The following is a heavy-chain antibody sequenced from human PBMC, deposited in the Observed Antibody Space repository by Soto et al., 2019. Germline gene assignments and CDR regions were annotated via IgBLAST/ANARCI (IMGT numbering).Heavy chain of an antibody. V-gene: IGHV3-23*01. J-gene: IGHJ4*02. Sequence: GGSLRLSCVASGFPFSTYAMSWVRQAPGKGLEWVSSISGSGGSTYSADSVKGRFTISRDSSKNTLYLQMDSLSAEDTAVYYCAKDRNTIRSHGKYYLDYWGQGTLVTVSS. D-gene: IGHD1-1*01. CDR2: ISGSGGST. CDR3: AKDRNTIRSHGKYYLDY. CDR1: GFPFSTYA.